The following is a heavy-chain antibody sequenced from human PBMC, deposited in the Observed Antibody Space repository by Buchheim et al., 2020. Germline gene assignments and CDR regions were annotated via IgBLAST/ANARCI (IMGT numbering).Heavy chain of an antibody. CDR2: IKQDGSEK. CDR3: ARERDTYYDILTGFDP. CDR1: GFTFGRYT. J-gene: IGHJ5*02. D-gene: IGHD3-9*01. Sequence: VQLVESGGGLVKPGGSLRLSCAASGFTFGRYTMGWVRQAPGKGLEWVANIKQDGSEKYYVDSVKGRFTISRDNAKNSLYLQMNSLRAEDTAVYYCARERDTYYDILTGFDPWGQGTL. V-gene: IGHV3-7*01.